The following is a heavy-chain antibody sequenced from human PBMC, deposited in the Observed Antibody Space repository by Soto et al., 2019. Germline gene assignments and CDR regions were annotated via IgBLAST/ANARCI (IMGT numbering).Heavy chain of an antibody. CDR1: GYIFTSYW. D-gene: IGHD2-15*01. J-gene: IGHJ4*02. CDR3: ARRYCGGGSCFDY. V-gene: IGHV5-51*03. CDR2: ISPGDSHT. Sequence: EVQLVQSGAEVKKPGESLKISCKGSGYIFTSYWIGWVRQMPGKGLEWMGIISPGDSHTRYSPSFQGQVTISADKSINTAYLQWSSLRAPDTAIYYCARRYCGGGSCFDYWGLGTLVTVSS.